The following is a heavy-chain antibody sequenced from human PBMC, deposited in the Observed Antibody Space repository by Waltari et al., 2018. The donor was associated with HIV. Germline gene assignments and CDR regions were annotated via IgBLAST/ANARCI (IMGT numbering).Heavy chain of an antibody. V-gene: IGHV3-48*03. Sequence: EVQVVESGGGLVQPGGSLRISCAASGFTFSSYELNWVRQAQGKGLEWVSYISSSGSTIYFADSVKGRFTMSRDNAKNSLYLRMNSLRAEDTAVYYCARAFMIRGTGAFDIWGQGTMVTVSS. CDR2: ISSSGSTI. CDR3: ARAFMIRGTGAFDI. D-gene: IGHD3-10*01. J-gene: IGHJ3*02. CDR1: GFTFSSYE.